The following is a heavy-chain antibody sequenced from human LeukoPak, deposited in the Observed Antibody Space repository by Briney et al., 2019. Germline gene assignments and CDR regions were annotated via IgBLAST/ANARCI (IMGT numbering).Heavy chain of an antibody. J-gene: IGHJ3*02. Sequence: GGSLRLSCAASGFTLSTYEMTWVRQAPGNGLEWVSFISNRDSHTFYADSVRGRFTIFRDTAKNSLYLQMNNLRGGDTAVYYCARDVSSSTRAFDIWGQGTMVAVS. CDR1: GFTLSTYE. CDR2: ISNRDSHT. V-gene: IGHV3-48*03. D-gene: IGHD2-15*01. CDR3: ARDVSSSTRAFDI.